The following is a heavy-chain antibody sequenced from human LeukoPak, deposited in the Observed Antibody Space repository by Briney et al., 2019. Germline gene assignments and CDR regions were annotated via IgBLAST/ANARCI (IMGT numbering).Heavy chain of an antibody. Sequence: GGSLRLSCVASGFSFSDYYMSWVRQAPGKGLEWVSYISSSGSHTNYADSVTGRFTISRNNAKKSLHLQMNSLRAEDTAVYYCARHPDGSLSLDYWGQGTLVTVSS. CDR2: ISSSGSHT. D-gene: IGHD1-26*01. CDR3: ARHPDGSLSLDY. J-gene: IGHJ4*02. CDR1: GFSFSDYY. V-gene: IGHV3-11*03.